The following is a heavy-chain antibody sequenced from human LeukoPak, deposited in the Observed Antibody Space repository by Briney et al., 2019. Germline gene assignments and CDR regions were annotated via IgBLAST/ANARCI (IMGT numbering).Heavy chain of an antibody. CDR3: TRWDIGGPQFDN. D-gene: IGHD2-15*01. J-gene: IGHJ4*02. Sequence: PGGSLRLSCAASGFTFSASIIHWVRQASGKGLEWVGRIRSKADNYATAYAASVKGRFTVSRDDLKNTAYLQMDSLKTEDTAVYYCTRWDIGGPQFDNWGQGTLVTVSS. V-gene: IGHV3-73*01. CDR2: IRSKADNYAT. CDR1: GFTFSASI.